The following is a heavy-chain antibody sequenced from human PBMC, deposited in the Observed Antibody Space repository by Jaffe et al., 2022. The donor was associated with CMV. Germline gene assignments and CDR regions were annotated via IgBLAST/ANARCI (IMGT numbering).Heavy chain of an antibody. D-gene: IGHD6-6*01. CDR1: GGSISSSSYY. V-gene: IGHV4-39*01. Sequence: QLQLQESGPGLVKPSETLSLTCTVSGGSISSSSYYWGWIRQPPGKGLEWIGSIYYSGSTYYNPSLKSRVTISVDTSKNQFSLKLSSVTAADTAVYYCASLSARPASYYFDYWGQGTLVTVSS. CDR2: IYYSGST. CDR3: ASLSARPASYYFDY. J-gene: IGHJ4*02.